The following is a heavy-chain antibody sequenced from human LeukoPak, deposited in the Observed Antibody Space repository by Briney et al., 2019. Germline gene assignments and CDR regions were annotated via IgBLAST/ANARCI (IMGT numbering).Heavy chain of an antibody. CDR3: AKSMTTVTSYYYYYYMDV. CDR1: GFIVSSNY. D-gene: IGHD4-17*01. V-gene: IGHV3-66*01. J-gene: IGHJ6*03. Sequence: GGSLRLSCAASGFIVSSNYMSWVRQAPGKGLEWVSVIYTSGSTYYADSVKGRFTISRDNSKNTLYLQMNSLRVEDTAVYYCAKSMTTVTSYYYYYYMDVWGKGTTVTVSS. CDR2: IYTSGST.